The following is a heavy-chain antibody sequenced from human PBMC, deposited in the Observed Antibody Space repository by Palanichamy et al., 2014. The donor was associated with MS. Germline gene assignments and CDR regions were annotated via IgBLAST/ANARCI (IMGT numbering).Heavy chain of an antibody. CDR2: ISSGSGYK. Sequence: EVQLVESGGGLVKPGGSLRLSCAASRFTFSTYSMMWVRQAPGKGLEWVSSISSGSGYKFYADSVKGRFTISRDNAKNSLYLQMNSLRVEDTAVYYCVREGTVYDYWGQGTLVTVSS. V-gene: IGHV3-21*01. J-gene: IGHJ4*02. CDR1: RFTFSTYS. CDR3: VREGTVYDY. D-gene: IGHD5/OR15-5a*01.